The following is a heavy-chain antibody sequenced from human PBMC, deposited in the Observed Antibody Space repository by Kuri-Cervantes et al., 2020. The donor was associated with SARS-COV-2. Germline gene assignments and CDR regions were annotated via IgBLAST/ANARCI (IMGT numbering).Heavy chain of an antibody. J-gene: IGHJ3*01. CDR3: TTGSVRGQWLEPRRHDGFDL. Sequence: GESLKISCAASGFIFSNAWMGWVRQAPGKGLEWIGRIKSRADSGTRDYVAPVKGRFTLTRDDSTNTLYLQMNSLKTEDTAVYYCTTGSVRGQWLEPRRHDGFDLWGQGTMVTVSS. CDR1: GFIFSNAW. V-gene: IGHV3-15*01. CDR2: IKSRADSGTR. D-gene: IGHD6-19*01.